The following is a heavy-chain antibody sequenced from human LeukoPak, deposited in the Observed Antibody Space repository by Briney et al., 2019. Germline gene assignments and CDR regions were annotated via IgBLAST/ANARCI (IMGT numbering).Heavy chain of an antibody. Sequence: GGSLILSYAASGFTFSCYWMSWLRPAPGKGLEWVANIKQDGGEKYYVDSVKGRFTISRDNAKNSLYLQMNSLRAEDTAVYYCARDRGFGQADVWGKGTTVTVSS. CDR3: ARDRGFGQADV. J-gene: IGHJ6*04. CDR1: GFTFSCYW. CDR2: IKQDGGEK. V-gene: IGHV3-7*01. D-gene: IGHD3-10*01.